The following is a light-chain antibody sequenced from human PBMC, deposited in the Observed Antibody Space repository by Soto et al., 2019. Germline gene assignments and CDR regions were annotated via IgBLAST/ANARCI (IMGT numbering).Light chain of an antibody. Sequence: ESVLTHSPRTLSLSPGERAILSCGASQGISINSLAWYQQKPGQAPRLLFYGASNWAIGIPDRFRGSGSGTDFTLTISRLEPEDFAVYYCPQYGDLPWTFGQGTKVDI. CDR2: GAS. CDR1: QGISINS. V-gene: IGKV3-20*01. CDR3: PQYGDLPWT. J-gene: IGKJ1*01.